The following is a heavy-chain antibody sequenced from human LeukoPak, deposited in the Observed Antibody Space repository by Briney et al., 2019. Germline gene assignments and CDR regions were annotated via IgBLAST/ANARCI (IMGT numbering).Heavy chain of an antibody. CDR2: INHSGST. CDR1: GGSFSGYY. Sequence: SETLSLTCAVYGGSFSGYYWSWIRQPPGKGLEWIGEINHSGSTNYNPSLKSRVTISVDTSKNQFSLKLSSVTAADTAVYYCARDFFAAIDYWGQGTLVTVSS. D-gene: IGHD3-3*01. V-gene: IGHV4-34*01. J-gene: IGHJ4*02. CDR3: ARDFFAAIDY.